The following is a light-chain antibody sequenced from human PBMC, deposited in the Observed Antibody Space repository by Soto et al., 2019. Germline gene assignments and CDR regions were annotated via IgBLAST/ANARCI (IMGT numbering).Light chain of an antibody. CDR3: SSYTTSSTLV. J-gene: IGLJ2*01. Sequence: QSALTQPASVSGSPGPSITISCTGSSSDVGRYNYVSWYQHHPGKAPKVMIYEVSNRPSGVSIRFSGSKSGNTASLTISGLQDEDEADYYCSSYTTSSTLVFGGGTKVTVL. CDR2: EVS. CDR1: SSDVGRYNY. V-gene: IGLV2-14*01.